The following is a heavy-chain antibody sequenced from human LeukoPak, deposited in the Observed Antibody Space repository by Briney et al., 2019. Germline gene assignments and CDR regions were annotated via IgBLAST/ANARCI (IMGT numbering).Heavy chain of an antibody. D-gene: IGHD3-22*01. Sequence: SVKVSCKASGGTFSSYAISWVRQATGQGLEWMGGIIPIFGTANYAQKFQGRVTITADESTSTAYMELSSLRSEDTAVYYCARSPPLWLLPSYLDYWGPGTLVTVSS. CDR3: ARSPPLWLLPSYLDY. J-gene: IGHJ4*02. CDR1: GGTFSSYA. CDR2: IIPIFGTA. V-gene: IGHV1-69*13.